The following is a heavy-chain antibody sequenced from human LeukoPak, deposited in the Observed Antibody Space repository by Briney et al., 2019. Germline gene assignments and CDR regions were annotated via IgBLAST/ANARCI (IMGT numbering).Heavy chain of an antibody. V-gene: IGHV1-69*04. CDR1: GGTFSSYA. Sequence: ASVKVSCKASGGTFSSYAISWVRQAPGQGLEWMGRIIPILGIANYAQKFQGRVTITADKSTSTAYMELSSLRSEDTAEYYCASGSGWSDYYYYGMDVWGQGTTVTVSS. CDR2: IIPILGIA. CDR3: ASGSGWSDYYYYGMDV. J-gene: IGHJ6*02. D-gene: IGHD6-19*01.